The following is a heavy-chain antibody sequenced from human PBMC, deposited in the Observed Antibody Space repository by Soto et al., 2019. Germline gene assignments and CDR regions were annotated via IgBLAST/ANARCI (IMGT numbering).Heavy chain of an antibody. J-gene: IGHJ5*02. Sequence: PVGSLRLSCAASGFTFSSYAMSWVRQAPGKGLEWVSAISGSGGSTYYADSVKGRFTISRDNSKNTLYLQMNSLRAEDTAVYYCAKDTAMVPWFDPWGQGTLVTVSS. D-gene: IGHD5-18*01. V-gene: IGHV3-23*01. CDR3: AKDTAMVPWFDP. CDR2: ISGSGGST. CDR1: GFTFSSYA.